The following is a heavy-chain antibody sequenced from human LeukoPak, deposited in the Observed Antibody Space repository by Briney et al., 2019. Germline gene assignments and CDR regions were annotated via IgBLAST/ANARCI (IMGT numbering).Heavy chain of an antibody. CDR3: ARGRTAVAGTYYYYYYMDV. J-gene: IGHJ6*03. CDR1: GYTFTSYD. Sequence: GASVKVSCRASGYTFTSYDINWVRQATGQGLEWMGWMNPNSGNTGYAQKFQGRVTMTRNTSISTAYMELSSLRSEDTAVYYCARGRTAVAGTYYYYYYMDVWGKGTTVTVSS. D-gene: IGHD6-19*01. CDR2: MNPNSGNT. V-gene: IGHV1-8*01.